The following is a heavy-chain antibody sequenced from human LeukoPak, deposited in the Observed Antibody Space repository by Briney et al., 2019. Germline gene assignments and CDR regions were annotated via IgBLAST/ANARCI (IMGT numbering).Heavy chain of an antibody. CDR3: AKDGDTVSGTYYYDMDV. Sequence: PGGSLRLSCAASAFTFSSYGMHWVRQAPGKGLAWVAYITYDGSNKYYADSVKGRFTISRDNSKNTLYLQMNSLRGEDTAVYYCAKDGDTVSGTYYYDMDVWGKGTTVTIS. V-gene: IGHV3-30*02. D-gene: IGHD1-26*01. CDR2: ITYDGSNK. J-gene: IGHJ6*03. CDR1: AFTFSSYG.